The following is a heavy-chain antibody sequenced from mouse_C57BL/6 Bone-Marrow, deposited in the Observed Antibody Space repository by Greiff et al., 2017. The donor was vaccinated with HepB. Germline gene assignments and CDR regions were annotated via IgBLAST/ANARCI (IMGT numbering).Heavy chain of an antibody. CDR2: ISSGGSYT. V-gene: IGHV5-6*01. J-gene: IGHJ4*01. CDR3: ATQMGPTIVYAIDY. CDR1: GFTFSSYG. D-gene: IGHD2-10*01. Sequence: EVKLVESGGDLVKPGGSLKLSCAASGFTFSSYGMSWVRQTPDKRLEWVATISSGGSYTYYPDSVKGQFTISRDNAKNTLYLQMSSLKSEDTAMYYCATQMGPTIVYAIDYWGQGTSVTVSS.